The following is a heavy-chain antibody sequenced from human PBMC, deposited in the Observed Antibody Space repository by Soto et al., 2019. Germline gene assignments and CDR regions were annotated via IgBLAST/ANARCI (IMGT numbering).Heavy chain of an antibody. D-gene: IGHD1-26*01. CDR3: ARVKRSTSRLDP. CDR2: VYYSGST. CDR1: GDSVSSGAYY. Sequence: PSETLSLTCSVSGDSVSSGAYYWGWIRQPPGKGLEWVGYVYYSGSTIYNPSLETGVTISVDTSKNQFSLKLTSVTPADTAIYYCARVKRSTSRLDPWGQGTLVTVS. V-gene: IGHV4-61*08. J-gene: IGHJ5*02.